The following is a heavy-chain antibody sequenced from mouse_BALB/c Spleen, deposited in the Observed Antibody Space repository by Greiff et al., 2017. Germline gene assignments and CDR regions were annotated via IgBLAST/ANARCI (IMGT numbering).Heavy chain of an antibody. CDR2: INPSTGYT. CDR1: GYTFTSYW. V-gene: IGHV1-7*01. CDR3: ARSDYRYGYFDY. D-gene: IGHD2-14*01. J-gene: IGHJ2*01. Sequence: QVQLKQSGPELVKPGASVKMSCKASGYTFTSYWMHWVKQRPGQGLEWIGYINPSTGYTEYNQKFKDKATLTADKSSSTAYMQLSSLTSEDSAVYYCARSDYRYGYFDYWGQGTTLTVSS.